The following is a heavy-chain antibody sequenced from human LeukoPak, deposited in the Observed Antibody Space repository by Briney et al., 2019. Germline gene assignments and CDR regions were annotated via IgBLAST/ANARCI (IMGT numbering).Heavy chain of an antibody. Sequence: SETLSLTCAVYGGSFSGYYWSWIRQPPGKGLEWIGEINRSGSTNYNPSLKSRVTISVDTSKNQFSLKLSSVTAADTAVYYCARGTAGPYYYYYYMDVWGKGTTVTVSS. V-gene: IGHV4-34*01. CDR3: ARGTAGPYYYYYYMDV. J-gene: IGHJ6*03. CDR2: INRSGST. D-gene: IGHD6-13*01. CDR1: GGSFSGYY.